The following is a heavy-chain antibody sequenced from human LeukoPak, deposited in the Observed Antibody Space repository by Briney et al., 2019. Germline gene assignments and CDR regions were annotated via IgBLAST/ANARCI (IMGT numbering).Heavy chain of an antibody. CDR1: GFTFSSHA. V-gene: IGHV3-23*01. J-gene: IGHJ4*02. CDR3: AKSPPGDWFLWDH. D-gene: IGHD3/OR15-3a*01. CDR2: ISGSGGTT. Sequence: PGGSLRLSCAASGFTFSSHAMSWVRQAPGKGLEWVSAISGSGGTTYSADSVRGRFTISRDNSKNTLYLQMNSLRAEDTAVYYCAKSPPGDWFLWDHWGQGTLVTVSS.